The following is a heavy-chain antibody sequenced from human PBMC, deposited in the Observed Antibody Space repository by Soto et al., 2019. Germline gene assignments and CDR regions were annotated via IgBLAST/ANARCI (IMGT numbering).Heavy chain of an antibody. V-gene: IGHV1-8*01. CDR3: SQRRYCTNGVCYTGGMGDAFDI. J-gene: IGHJ3*02. CDR1: GYTFTSYD. Sequence: ASVKVSGKASGYTFTSYDINWVRQATGQGLEWMGWMNPNSGNTGYAQKFQGRVTMTRNTSISTAYMELSSLRSEDTAVYYCSQRRYCTNGVCYTGGMGDAFDIWGQGTMVTVSS. CDR2: MNPNSGNT. D-gene: IGHD2-8*01.